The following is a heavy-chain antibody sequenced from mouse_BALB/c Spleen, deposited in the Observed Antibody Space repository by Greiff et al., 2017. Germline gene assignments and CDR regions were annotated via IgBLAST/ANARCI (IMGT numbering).Heavy chain of an antibody. Sequence: QVQLQQPGAELVKPGASVKMSCKASGYTFTSYWMHWVKQRPGQGLEWIGVIDPSDSYTSYNQKFKGKATLTVDTSSSTAYMLLSSLTSEDSAVYYCVYDYDVSHWYFDVWGAGTTVTVSS. V-gene: IGHV1S127*01. CDR3: VYDYDVSHWYFDV. J-gene: IGHJ1*01. D-gene: IGHD2-4*01. CDR1: GYTFTSYW. CDR2: IDPSDSYT.